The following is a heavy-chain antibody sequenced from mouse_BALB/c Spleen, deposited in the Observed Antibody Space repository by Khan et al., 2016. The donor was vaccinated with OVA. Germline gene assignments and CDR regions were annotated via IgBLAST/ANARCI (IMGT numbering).Heavy chain of an antibody. CDR1: GFSLSSNG. Sequence: ESGPGLVAPSQSLSITCTVSGFSLSSNGVSWVRQPPGKGLEWLGVIWGDGSTNYHSTLKSRLIISKDNSKSQVFLKLNSLQTEDTATYYCAKFTPDYYSMDYWGQGTSVTVSS. CDR3: AKFTPDYYSMDY. CDR2: IWGDGST. D-gene: IGHD1-1*01. J-gene: IGHJ4*01. V-gene: IGHV2-3*01.